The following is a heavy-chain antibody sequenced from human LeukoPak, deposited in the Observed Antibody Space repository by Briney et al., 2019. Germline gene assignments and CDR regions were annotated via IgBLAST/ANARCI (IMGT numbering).Heavy chain of an antibody. D-gene: IGHD6-19*01. Sequence: GASVKVSCKASGYTFTSYGISWVRQAPGQGLEWMGWISAYNGNTNYAQKLQGRVTMTTDTSTSTAYMELRSLRSDDTAVYYCARSLGYSSGWYGGYYYYYYMDVWGKGTTVTVSS. CDR3: ARSLGYSSGWYGGYYYYYYMDV. CDR2: ISAYNGNT. V-gene: IGHV1-18*01. CDR1: GYTFTSYG. J-gene: IGHJ6*03.